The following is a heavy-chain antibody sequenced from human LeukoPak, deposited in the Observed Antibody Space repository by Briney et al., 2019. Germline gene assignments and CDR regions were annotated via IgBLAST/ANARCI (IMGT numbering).Heavy chain of an antibody. Sequence: GGSLRLSCAASGFTFSSYAMHWVRQAPGKGLEWVAVISYDGSNKYYADSVKGRFTISRDNSKNTLYLQMNSMRAEDTAVYYCARDAITMVRGGGPFDYWGQGTLVTVSS. CDR3: ARDAITMVRGGGPFDY. CDR1: GFTFSSYA. D-gene: IGHD3-10*01. V-gene: IGHV3-30*04. J-gene: IGHJ4*02. CDR2: ISYDGSNK.